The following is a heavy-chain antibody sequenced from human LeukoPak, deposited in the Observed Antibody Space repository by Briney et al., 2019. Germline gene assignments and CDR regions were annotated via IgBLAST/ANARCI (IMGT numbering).Heavy chain of an antibody. CDR2: ISAYNGNT. CDR3: ARDLGQEYQLLINDAFDI. V-gene: IGHV1-18*01. Sequence: ASVKVSCKASGYTFTSYGISWVRQAPGQGLEWMGWISAYNGNTNYAQKLQGRVTMTTDTSTSTAYMELRSLRSDDTAVYYCARDLGQEYQLLINDAFDIWGQGTMVTVSS. D-gene: IGHD2-2*01. CDR1: GYTFTSYG. J-gene: IGHJ3*02.